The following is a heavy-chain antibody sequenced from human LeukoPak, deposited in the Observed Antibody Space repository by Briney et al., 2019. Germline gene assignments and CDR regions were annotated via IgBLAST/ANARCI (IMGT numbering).Heavy chain of an antibody. CDR3: ASHPPGT. CDR2: INYIGST. V-gene: IGHV4-59*01. D-gene: IGHD1-1*01. J-gene: IGHJ4*02. Sequence: SETLSLTCTVSGGSISSYYWSWIRQPPGQGLEWIGYINYIGSTNYNPSHKSRVTISVDTSKNQFALKLSSVTAADTAVYYCASHPPGTWGQGTLVTVSS. CDR1: GGSISSYY.